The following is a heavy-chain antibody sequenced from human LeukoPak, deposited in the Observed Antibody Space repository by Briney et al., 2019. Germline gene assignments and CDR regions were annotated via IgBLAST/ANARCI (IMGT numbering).Heavy chain of an antibody. Sequence: GSVKVSCKTSGYTFTGYYMHWMRQAPGQGLEWMGWINLNSGGTNYAQKLQGRVIMTRDTSTSTAYMELNRLRVDDTAVYYCASWAGGNEPIASFDYWGQGTLVTVSS. CDR2: INLNSGGT. CDR3: ASWAGGNEPIASFDY. D-gene: IGHD1-14*01. CDR1: GYTFTGYY. J-gene: IGHJ4*02. V-gene: IGHV1-2*02.